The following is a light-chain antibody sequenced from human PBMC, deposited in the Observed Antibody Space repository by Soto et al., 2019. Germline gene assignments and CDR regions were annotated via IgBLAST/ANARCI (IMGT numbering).Light chain of an antibody. CDR1: QSVSSN. CDR3: QQYNDWPFT. Sequence: IVMTQSPATLSVSPGERATLSCRASQSVSSNLAWYQQKPGQAPRLLIYGASNRATGIPDRFSGSGSGTEFTLTIGSLQSEDFAVYYCQQYNDWPFTFGPGTKVDIK. CDR2: GAS. J-gene: IGKJ3*01. V-gene: IGKV3D-15*01.